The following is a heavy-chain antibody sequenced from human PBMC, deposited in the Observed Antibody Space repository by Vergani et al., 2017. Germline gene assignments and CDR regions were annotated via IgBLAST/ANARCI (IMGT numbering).Heavy chain of an antibody. J-gene: IGHJ4*02. D-gene: IGHD4-11*01. Sequence: QVQLQQSGPGLVQPSQTLSLTCAISGDSVSSNSAAWNWIRQSPSRGLEWLGRTYYRCKWYNDSAVSVKSRLTINPDTSKNQFTLQLNSVTPEDTAVYYCARERGTTVTPAEEYYLDYGGQGTLVTVSS. CDR1: GDSVSSNSAA. CDR3: ARERGTTVTPAEEYYLDY. CDR2: TYYRCKWYN. V-gene: IGHV6-1*01.